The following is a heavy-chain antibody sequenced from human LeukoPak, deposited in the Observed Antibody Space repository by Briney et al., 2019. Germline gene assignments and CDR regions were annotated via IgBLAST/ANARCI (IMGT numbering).Heavy chain of an antibody. Sequence: SVKVSCKASGGTFSSYAISWVRQAPGQGLEWMGGIIPIFGTANYAQKFQGRVTITADESTSTAYMELSSLRSDDTAVYYCARGGGRYSSSWEIDYWGQGTLVTVSS. CDR2: IIPIFGTA. J-gene: IGHJ4*02. CDR1: GGTFSSYA. V-gene: IGHV1-69*13. D-gene: IGHD6-13*01. CDR3: ARGGGRYSSSWEIDY.